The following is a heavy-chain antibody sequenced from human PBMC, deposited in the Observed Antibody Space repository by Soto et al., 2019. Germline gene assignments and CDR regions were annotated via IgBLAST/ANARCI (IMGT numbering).Heavy chain of an antibody. CDR1: GFTFSRNT. CDR2: ITSSGSYV. Sequence: EVQLVESGGGLVKPGGSLRLSCVTSGFTFSRNTMNWVRQAPGKGLEWVASITSSGSYVYYACSVKGRFSASRDNAKNSLSLQMDSLRPDDTAIYCCVKDEGIEAMDVWGQGTTVTVSS. CDR3: VKDEGIEAMDV. V-gene: IGHV3-21*01. D-gene: IGHD3-3*02. J-gene: IGHJ6*02.